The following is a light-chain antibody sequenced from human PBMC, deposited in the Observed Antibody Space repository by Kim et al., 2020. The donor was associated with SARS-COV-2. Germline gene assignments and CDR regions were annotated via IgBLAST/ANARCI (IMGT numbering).Light chain of an antibody. CDR3: LQDYTYPWT. V-gene: IGKV1-6*01. CDR1: QGIRND. Sequence: ASIGDRVTITCRPSQGIRNDLSWYQQKPGQAPKVLVYAASSLQPGVPSRFSGSGSDTDFTLTISSLQPEDAATYYCLQDYTYPWTFGQRTKVDIK. CDR2: AAS. J-gene: IGKJ1*01.